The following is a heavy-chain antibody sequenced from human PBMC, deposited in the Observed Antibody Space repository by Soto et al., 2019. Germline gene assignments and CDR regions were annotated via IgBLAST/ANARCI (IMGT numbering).Heavy chain of an antibody. V-gene: IGHV1-8*01. Sequence: ASVKVSCKASGYTFTSYDINWVRQATGQGLEWMGWMNPNSGNTGYAQKFQGRVTMTRNTSISTAYMELSSLRSEDTAVYYCARGTNQGGDFDYWGQGTLVTVSS. J-gene: IGHJ4*02. D-gene: IGHD2-8*01. CDR1: GYTFTSYD. CDR3: ARGTNQGGDFDY. CDR2: MNPNSGNT.